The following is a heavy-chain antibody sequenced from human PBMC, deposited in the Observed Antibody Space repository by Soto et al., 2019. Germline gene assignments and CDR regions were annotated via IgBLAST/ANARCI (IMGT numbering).Heavy chain of an antibody. V-gene: IGHV3-30-3*01. CDR3: SRGGPPDY. CDR2: ISYDGSNK. J-gene: IGHJ4*02. Sequence: QVQLVESGGGVVQPGRSLRLSCAASGFTFSNYAMDWVRQAPGKGLEWVAVISYDGSNKYYADSVKGRFTISRDDSKNTLYLQMNSLRAEDTAVYYCSRGGPPDYWGQGMLVTVSS. CDR1: GFTFSNYA.